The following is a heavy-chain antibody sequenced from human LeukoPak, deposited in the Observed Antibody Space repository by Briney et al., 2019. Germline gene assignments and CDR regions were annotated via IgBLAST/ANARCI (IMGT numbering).Heavy chain of an antibody. Sequence: SETLSLTCTVSGGSISSSSYYWGWIRQPPGKGLEWIGSIYYSGSTYYNPSLKSRVTISVDTSKNQFSLKLSSVTAADTAVYHCARDGERVLSHDHWGQGTLVTVSS. D-gene: IGHD3-10*01. CDR1: GGSISSSSYY. CDR2: IYYSGST. V-gene: IGHV4-39*01. CDR3: ARDGERVLSHDH. J-gene: IGHJ4*02.